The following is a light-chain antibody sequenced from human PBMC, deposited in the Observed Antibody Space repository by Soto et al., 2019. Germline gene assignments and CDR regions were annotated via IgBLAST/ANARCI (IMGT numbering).Light chain of an antibody. Sequence: DIQMIQSPSSLSASVGDRVTITCRASQAINNYVAWYQQKPGQCPQLLIYAASTLQSGVPSRFSGSGSGTDFTLTISSLQPEDVATYYCQKYDSVLLIFGGGTKVEVK. CDR1: QAINNY. CDR2: AAS. J-gene: IGKJ4*01. V-gene: IGKV1-27*01. CDR3: QKYDSVLLI.